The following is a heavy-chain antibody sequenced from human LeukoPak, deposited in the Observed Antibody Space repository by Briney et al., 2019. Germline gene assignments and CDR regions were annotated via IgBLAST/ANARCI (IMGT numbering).Heavy chain of an antibody. CDR1: GFTFSSYW. D-gene: IGHD1-1*01. Sequence: GGSLRLSCAASGFTFSSYWMSWVRQAPGKGLEWVANIKQDGSEKYYVDSVKGRFTISRDNSRNMLYLQMNSLKPEDTAVYYCATSGTPTTGFDYWGQGTLVTVSS. CDR2: IKQDGSEK. J-gene: IGHJ4*02. V-gene: IGHV3-7*01. CDR3: ATSGTPTTGFDY.